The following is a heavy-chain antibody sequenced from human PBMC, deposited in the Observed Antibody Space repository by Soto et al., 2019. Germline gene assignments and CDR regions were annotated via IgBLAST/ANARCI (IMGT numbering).Heavy chain of an antibody. J-gene: IGHJ5*02. D-gene: IGHD6-13*01. CDR2: INPNSGGT. Sequence: ASVKVSCKASGYTFTGYYMHGVRQAPGQGLEWMGWINPNSGGTNYAQKFQGWVTMTRDTSISTAYMELSRLRSDDTAVYYCARLVAAAGTPWFDPWGQGTLVTVSS. V-gene: IGHV1-2*04. CDR1: GYTFTGYY. CDR3: ARLVAAAGTPWFDP.